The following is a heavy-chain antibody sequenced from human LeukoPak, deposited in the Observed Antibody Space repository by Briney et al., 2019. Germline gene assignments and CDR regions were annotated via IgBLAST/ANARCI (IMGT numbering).Heavy chain of an antibody. V-gene: IGHV1-8*01. CDR2: MSPKSGNT. Sequence: TSVKVSCKASGYTFVSYDINWVRQATGQGPEWMGWMSPKSGNTGYAQKFQGRVTMTRDTSINTAYMELSGLISEDTAVYYCTRGPPNWGYDFWGQGTLVTVSS. D-gene: IGHD7-27*01. J-gene: IGHJ4*02. CDR1: GYTFVSYD. CDR3: TRGPPNWGYDF.